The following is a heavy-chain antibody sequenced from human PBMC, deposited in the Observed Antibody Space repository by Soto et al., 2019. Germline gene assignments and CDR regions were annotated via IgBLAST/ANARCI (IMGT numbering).Heavy chain of an antibody. J-gene: IGHJ6*02. CDR2: IYWDDDK. V-gene: IGHV2-5*02. CDR3: IQSRCGGDCLQSYASYYYYGMDV. D-gene: IGHD2-21*02. CDR1: AFSLSTGGVG. Sequence: QITLKESGPTLVKPTQTLTLTCTFSAFSLSTGGVGVGWIRQPPGKALEWLALIYWDDDKRYSPSLRSRLTITKDTSKNQVVFTMTNMDPVDTATYYCIQSRCGGDCLQSYASYYYYGMDVWGQGTTVTVSS.